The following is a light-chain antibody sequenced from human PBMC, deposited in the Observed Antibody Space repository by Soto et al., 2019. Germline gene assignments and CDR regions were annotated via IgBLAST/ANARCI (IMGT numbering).Light chain of an antibody. Sequence: EIVLTQSPGTLSLSPGERATLSCRASQSVSSSYLAWYQQKPGQAPRLLIYGASSRATGIPDRFSGSGSGTDFTFTISRLEPEDFAVYYCQQYRDSPITLGQGTRLEIK. CDR3: QQYRDSPIT. CDR2: GAS. J-gene: IGKJ5*01. CDR1: QSVSSSY. V-gene: IGKV3-20*01.